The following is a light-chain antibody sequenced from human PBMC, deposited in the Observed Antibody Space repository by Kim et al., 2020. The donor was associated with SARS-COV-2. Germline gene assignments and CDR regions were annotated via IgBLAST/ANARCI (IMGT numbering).Light chain of an antibody. CDR1: QSVSSN. J-gene: IGKJ1*01. CDR2: GAS. Sequence: EIVMTQSPATLSVSPGERATLSCRASQSVSSNLAWYQQKPGQAPRLLIYGASTRATGIPASFSGSGSGTEFTLTISSLQSEDFAVYYCQQYNKWPRTFGQGTKVDIK. V-gene: IGKV3-15*01. CDR3: QQYNKWPRT.